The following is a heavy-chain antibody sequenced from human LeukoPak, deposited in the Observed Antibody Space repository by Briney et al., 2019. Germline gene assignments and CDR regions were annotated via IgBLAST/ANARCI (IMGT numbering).Heavy chain of an antibody. CDR2: ISGSGDNI. J-gene: IGHJ4*02. D-gene: IGHD3-16*01. V-gene: IGHV3-11*01. CDR3: ERDGGHYHSENHYDVNY. Sequence: PGGSLTLSCAASAFRFSDYYMSWIRQAPGKGLEWISYISGSGDNIYYAGSVQGRFTISRDNSKNSLYLQLNSLTPEDTAVYFCERDGGHYHSENHYDVNYWGQGTLVTVSS. CDR1: AFRFSDYY.